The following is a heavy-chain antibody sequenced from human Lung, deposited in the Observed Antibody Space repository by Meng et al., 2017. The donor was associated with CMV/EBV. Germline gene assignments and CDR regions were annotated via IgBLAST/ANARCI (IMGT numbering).Heavy chain of an antibody. CDR1: GGSIRSSNW. J-gene: IGHJ4*02. Sequence: QVHLKGSGPGLCKPSGNLSLPCAVSGGSIRSSNWLSWVRQPPGKGLEWIGEIYHSGSTNYNPSLKSRVTISVDKSKNQFSLKLSSVTAADTAVYYCASFPPPGKQWLVTDYWGQGTLVTVSS. CDR3: ASFPPPGKQWLVTDY. D-gene: IGHD6-19*01. CDR2: IYHSGST. V-gene: IGHV4-4*02.